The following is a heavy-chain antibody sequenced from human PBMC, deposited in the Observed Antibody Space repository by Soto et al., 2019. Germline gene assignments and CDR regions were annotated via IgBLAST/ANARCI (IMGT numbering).Heavy chain of an antibody. J-gene: IGHJ3*02. V-gene: IGHV4-61*01. Sequence: SETLSLTCTVSGGSVSSGSYYWSWIRQPPGKGLEWIGYIYYSGSTNYNPSLKSRVTISVDTSKNQFSLKLSSVTAADTAVYYCARGYYDSSWHIWGQGTMVTVSS. D-gene: IGHD3-22*01. CDR3: ARGYYDSSWHI. CDR1: GGSVSSGSYY. CDR2: IYYSGST.